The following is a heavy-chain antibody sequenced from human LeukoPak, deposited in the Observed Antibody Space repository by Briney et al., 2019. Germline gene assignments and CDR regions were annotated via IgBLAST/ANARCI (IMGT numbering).Heavy chain of an antibody. Sequence: GGSLSLSFAVFGLPASTTSRNWVGQAPGRGLEWVSYISSGSGTIYYADSVKGRFTISRDNAKNSLYLQMNSLRAEDTAVYYCPLELGEGFDYWGQGTLVTVSS. CDR2: ISSGSGTI. CDR3: PLELGEGFDY. CDR1: GLPASTTS. D-gene: IGHD1-7*01. V-gene: IGHV3-48*01. J-gene: IGHJ4*02.